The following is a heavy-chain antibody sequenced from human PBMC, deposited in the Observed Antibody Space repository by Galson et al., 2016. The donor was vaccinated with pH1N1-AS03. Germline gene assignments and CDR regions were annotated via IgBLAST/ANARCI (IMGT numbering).Heavy chain of an antibody. D-gene: IGHD1-7*01. Sequence: SVKVSCKASGGTFSTYAITWVRQAPGQGLEWMGGVIPNVGVTSYAQKFQGRVTITADESTSTAYMELTSLRSEDTAVFYCARGGEFNYGTLDYWGQGSLVTVSS. CDR3: ARGGEFNYGTLDY. CDR1: GGTFSTYA. V-gene: IGHV1-69*10. J-gene: IGHJ4*02. CDR2: VIPNVGVT.